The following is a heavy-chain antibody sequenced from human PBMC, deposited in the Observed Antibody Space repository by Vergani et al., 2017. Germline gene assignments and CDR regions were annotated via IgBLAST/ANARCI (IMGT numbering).Heavy chain of an antibody. CDR2: INWNSGNV. J-gene: IGHJ2*01. Sequence: EVQLVESGGGLVQPGRSLRLSCAASGFTFNDYAMHWVRQAPGKGLEWVSSINWNSGNVGYADSVKGRFTISRDNAKNSLSLQMSGLGVEDTAVYYCVRLPRGRWNFDLWGRGTLITVSS. CDR3: VRLPRGRWNFDL. V-gene: IGHV3-9*01. CDR1: GFTFNDYA.